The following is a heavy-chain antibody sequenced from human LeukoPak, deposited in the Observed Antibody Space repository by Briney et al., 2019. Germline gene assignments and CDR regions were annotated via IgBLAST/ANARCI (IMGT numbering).Heavy chain of an antibody. Sequence: SETLSLTCAVYGGSFSGYYWSWIRQPPGKGLEWIGEINHSGSTNYNPSLKSRVTMSVDTSKNQFSLKLSSVTAADTAVYYCARVKDYYDSSGETGYYYGMDVWGQGTTVTVSS. J-gene: IGHJ6*02. V-gene: IGHV4-34*01. CDR2: INHSGST. CDR1: GGSFSGYY. CDR3: ARVKDYYDSSGETGYYYGMDV. D-gene: IGHD3-22*01.